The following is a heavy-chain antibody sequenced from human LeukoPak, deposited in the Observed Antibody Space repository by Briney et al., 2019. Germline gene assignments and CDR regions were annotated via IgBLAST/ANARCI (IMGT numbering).Heavy chain of an antibody. D-gene: IGHD5-12*01. V-gene: IGHV3-7*04. CDR2: IKQDGSER. CDR1: VFTLASYW. Sequence: GRTLRPSCAASVFTLASYWITSVREAPGTRLEWVANIKQDGSERYYVGSMKGRITISRDNAKKSLYLEVNSLSAEDTAVYYCVRDGGYSGYEYWGQGTLVTVSS. J-gene: IGHJ4*02. CDR3: VRDGGYSGYEY.